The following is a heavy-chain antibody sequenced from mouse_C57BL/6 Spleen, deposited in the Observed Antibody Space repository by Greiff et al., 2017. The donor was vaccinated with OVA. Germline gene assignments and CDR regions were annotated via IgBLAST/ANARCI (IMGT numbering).Heavy chain of an antibody. Sequence: QVQLQQSGAELVRPGASVKLSCKASGYTFTDYYINWVKQRPGQGLEWIARIYPGSGNTYYNEKFKGKATLTAEKSSSTAYMQLSSLTSEDSAVYFCARDDYEYYYAMDYWGQGTSVTVSS. D-gene: IGHD2-4*01. V-gene: IGHV1-76*01. CDR2: IYPGSGNT. J-gene: IGHJ4*01. CDR3: ARDDYEYYYAMDY. CDR1: GYTFTDYY.